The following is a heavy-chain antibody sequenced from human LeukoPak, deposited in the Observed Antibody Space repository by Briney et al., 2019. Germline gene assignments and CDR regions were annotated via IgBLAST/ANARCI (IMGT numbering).Heavy chain of an antibody. CDR2: ISSGNYI. V-gene: IGHV3-21*01. J-gene: IGHJ3*02. D-gene: IGHD3-16*02. Sequence: GGSLRLSCAASGFTFTAYTINWVRQAPGKRLEWVSSISSGNYIYYADSMKGRFTISRDNPKNSVYLQMNGLRADDTAVYYCARDISYTAFDIWGQGTMVTVSS. CDR1: GFTFTAYT. CDR3: ARDISYTAFDI.